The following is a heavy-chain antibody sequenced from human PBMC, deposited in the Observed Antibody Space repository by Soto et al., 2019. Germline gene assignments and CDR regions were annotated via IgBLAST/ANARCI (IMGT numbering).Heavy chain of an antibody. D-gene: IGHD3-3*01. CDR3: ARASLRFLEWLPH. CDR1: GGSVSSGGYY. CDR2: IYYSGST. Sequence: SETLSLTCTVSGGSVSSGGYYWSWIRQPPGKGLEWIGYIYYSGSTNYNPSLKSRVTISVDTSKNQFSLKLSSVTAADTAVYYCARASLRFLEWLPHWGQGTLLTVSS. V-gene: IGHV4-61*08. J-gene: IGHJ4*02.